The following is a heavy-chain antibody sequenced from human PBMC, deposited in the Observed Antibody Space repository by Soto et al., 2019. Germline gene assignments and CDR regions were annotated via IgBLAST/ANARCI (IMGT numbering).Heavy chain of an antibody. J-gene: IGHJ4*02. D-gene: IGHD3-22*01. CDR2: ISAHNGDT. Sequence: QVQLVQSGAEVKKPGASVKVSCKASGYSFATYGFSWVRQAPGQGLECVGWISAHNGDTHYSQKFQGRVTLTTDTSTNAGYMELRSLTSDDTAVYLCATEPIYYNDGSGYSQLGHWVQGTLVTVSS. V-gene: IGHV1-18*04. CDR3: ATEPIYYNDGSGYSQLGH. CDR1: GYSFATYG.